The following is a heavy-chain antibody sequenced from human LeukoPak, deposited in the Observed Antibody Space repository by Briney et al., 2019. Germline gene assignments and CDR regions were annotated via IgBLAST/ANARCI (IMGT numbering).Heavy chain of an antibody. CDR1: GFTFDDYA. Sequence: GRSLRLSCAASGFTFDDYAMHWVRQAPGKGLEWVSGISWNSGSIGYADSVKGRFTISRDNAKNSLYLQMNSLRAEDTALYYCARVSGGYWGQGTLVTVSS. V-gene: IGHV3-9*01. CDR2: ISWNSGSI. CDR3: ARVSGGY. J-gene: IGHJ4*02. D-gene: IGHD3-16*01.